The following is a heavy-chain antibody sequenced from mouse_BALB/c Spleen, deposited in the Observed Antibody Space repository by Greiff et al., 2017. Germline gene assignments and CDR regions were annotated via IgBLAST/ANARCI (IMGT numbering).Heavy chain of an antibody. CDR1: GYTFTSYW. J-gene: IGHJ2*01. Sequence: QVQLKESGAELARPGASVKLSCKASGYTFTSYWMQWVKQRPGQGLEWIGAIYPGDGDTRYTQKFKGKATLTADKSSSTAYMQLSSLASEDSAVYYCASGGNYNYWGQGTTLTVSS. CDR3: ASGGNYNY. D-gene: IGHD2-1*01. CDR2: IYPGDGDT. V-gene: IGHV1-87*01.